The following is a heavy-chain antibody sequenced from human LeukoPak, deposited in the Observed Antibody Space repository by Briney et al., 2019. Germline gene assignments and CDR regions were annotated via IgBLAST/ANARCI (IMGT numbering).Heavy chain of an antibody. CDR1: GYTFTSYG. D-gene: IGHD4-17*01. J-gene: IGHJ6*03. V-gene: IGHV1-18*01. Sequence: ASVKVSCKASGYTFTSYGISWVRQAPGQGLEWMGWISAYNGNTNYAQKLQGRVTMTTDTSTSTAYMELRSLRSEDTAVYYCARDNYGDYRRDYYYMDVWGKGTTVTVSS. CDR2: ISAYNGNT. CDR3: ARDNYGDYRRDYYYMDV.